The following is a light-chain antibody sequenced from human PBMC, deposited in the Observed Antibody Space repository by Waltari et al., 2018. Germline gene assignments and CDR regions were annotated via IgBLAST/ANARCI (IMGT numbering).Light chain of an antibody. Sequence: SSELTQDPAVSVALGQTVRITCQGDSTRSYYASWYQQKPGQTPVLVIYGKNNRPSGIPDRFAGSSSGNTASVTITGAQAEDEADYYCNSRDSSGRHVVFGGGTKLTVL. J-gene: IGLJ2*01. V-gene: IGLV3-19*01. CDR1: STRSYY. CDR3: NSRDSSGRHVV. CDR2: GKN.